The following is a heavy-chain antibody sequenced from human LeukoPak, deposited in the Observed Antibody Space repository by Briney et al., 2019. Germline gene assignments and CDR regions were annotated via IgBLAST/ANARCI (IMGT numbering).Heavy chain of an antibody. CDR1: GFTFSDYY. D-gene: IGHD5-12*01. J-gene: IGHJ4*02. Sequence: GGSLRLSCAASGFTFSDYYMSWIRQAPGKGLEWVAYITSSGDDIYYADSVKGRFTISRDNAKNALFLRMSSLRVEDTATYYCASDIVATSGDFWGQGTLVTVSS. V-gene: IGHV3-11*01. CDR2: ITSSGDDI. CDR3: ASDIVATSGDF.